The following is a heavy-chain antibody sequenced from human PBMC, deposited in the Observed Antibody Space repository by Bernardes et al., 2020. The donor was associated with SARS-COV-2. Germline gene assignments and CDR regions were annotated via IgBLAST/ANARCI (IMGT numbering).Heavy chain of an antibody. D-gene: IGHD3-9*01. CDR3: ARDLLRYFDRAPRRNFMDV. CDR1: GYDLFIYG. J-gene: IGHJ6*02. CDR2: MKVNDGNT. Sequence: ASVKVSCKASGYDLFIYGINWVRQAPGQGLEWMGWMKVNDGNTIYAQRFKGRVTLTADTRMSTAYMDLRSLRAEDTAVYYCARDLLRYFDRAPRRNFMDVWGQGTTVTVSS. V-gene: IGHV1-18*04.